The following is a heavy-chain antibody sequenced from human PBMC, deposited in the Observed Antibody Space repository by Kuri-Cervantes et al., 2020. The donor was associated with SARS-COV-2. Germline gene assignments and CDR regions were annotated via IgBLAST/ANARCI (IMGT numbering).Heavy chain of an antibody. J-gene: IGHJ6*02. D-gene: IGHD4-11*01. CDR3: AKTRSYYYYMDV. CDR2: ITVYNGNT. Sequence: ASVKVSCKASGYTFTSYGISWVRQAPGQGLEWMGWITVYNGNTNYAQKFQGRVTVTTDISTNTAYMELRSLRSDDTAVYFCAKTRSYYYYMDVWGQGTTVTVPS. V-gene: IGHV1-18*04. CDR1: GYTFTSYG.